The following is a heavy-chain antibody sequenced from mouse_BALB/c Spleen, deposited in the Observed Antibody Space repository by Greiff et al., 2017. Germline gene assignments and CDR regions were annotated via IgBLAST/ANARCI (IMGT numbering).Heavy chain of an antibody. D-gene: IGHD2-4*01. V-gene: IGHV7-1*02. J-gene: IGHJ1*01. Sequence: EVKLVESGGGLVQPGGSLRLSCATSGFTFSDFYMEWVRQPPGKRLEWIAASRNKANDYTTDYSASVKGRFIVSRDTSQSILYLQMNALRAEDTAIYYCARDALSTMITSHWYFDVWGAGTTVTVSS. CDR1: GFTFSDFY. CDR2: SRNKANDYTT. CDR3: ARDALSTMITSHWYFDV.